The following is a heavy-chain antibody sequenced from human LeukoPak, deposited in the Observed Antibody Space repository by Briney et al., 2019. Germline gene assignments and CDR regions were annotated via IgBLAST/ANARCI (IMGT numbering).Heavy chain of an antibody. D-gene: IGHD5-24*01. CDR2: INHSGST. V-gene: IGHV4-34*01. CDR1: GGSFSGYY. J-gene: IGHJ4*02. Sequence: SETLSLTCAVYGGSFSGYYWSWIRQPPGKGLEWIGEINHSGSTNYNPSLKSRVTISVDTSKNQFSLKLSSVTAADTAVYYCASSARWLPNDYWGQETLVTVSS. CDR3: ASSARWLPNDY.